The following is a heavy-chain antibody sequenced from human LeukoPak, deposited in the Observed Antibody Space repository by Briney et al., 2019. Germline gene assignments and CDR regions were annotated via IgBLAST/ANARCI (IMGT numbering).Heavy chain of an antibody. J-gene: IGHJ4*02. CDR1: GGSISSYY. D-gene: IGHD6-6*01. CDR2: IYYSGST. V-gene: IGHV4-59*12. Sequence: SETLSLTCTVSGGSISSYYWSWIRQPPGKGLEWIGYIYYSGSTNYNPSLKSRVTISVDTSKNQFSLKLSSVTAADTAVYYCARGQQQLVHIHGARPRTRVFDYWGQGTLVTVSS. CDR3: ARGQQQLVHIHGARPRTRVFDY.